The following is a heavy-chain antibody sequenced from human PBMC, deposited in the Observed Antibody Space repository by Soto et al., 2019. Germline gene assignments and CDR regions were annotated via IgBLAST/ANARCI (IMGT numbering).Heavy chain of an antibody. CDR2: INYSGVST. CDR3: VSDPNWEWGY. Sequence: GGPLRLSCAASGFVFARNDMNWVRQRPGKGLEWVSNINYSGVSTYYSDAVKGRFTISRDNSRNILHLEMNSLTVDDTAVYYCVSDPNWEWGYWGQGTPVTVSS. J-gene: IGHJ4*02. CDR1: GFVFARND. V-gene: IGHV3-23*01. D-gene: IGHD1-26*01.